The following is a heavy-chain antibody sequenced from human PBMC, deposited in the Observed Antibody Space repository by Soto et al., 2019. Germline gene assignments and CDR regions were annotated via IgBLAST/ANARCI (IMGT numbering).Heavy chain of an antibody. Sequence: PGGSLRLSCAASGFTFSTYGMHWVRQAPGKGLEWVAVIWYDGSKKYYGDSVRGRFTISRDNSKNTLYLQMSSLRGEDTAVYYCARAEPPEFCGGDCYSGSFDYWGRGALVTVSS. CDR1: GFTFSTYG. D-gene: IGHD2-21*02. J-gene: IGHJ4*02. V-gene: IGHV3-33*01. CDR3: ARAEPPEFCGGDCYSGSFDY. CDR2: IWYDGSKK.